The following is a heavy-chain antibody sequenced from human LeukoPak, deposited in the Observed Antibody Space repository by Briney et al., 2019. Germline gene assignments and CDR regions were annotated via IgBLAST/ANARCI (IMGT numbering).Heavy chain of an antibody. V-gene: IGHV1-46*03. CDR1: GYTFTSYY. Sequence: ASVKVSCKASGYTFTSYYMHWVRQAPGQGLEWMGIISPSGGSTSYAQKFQGRVTMTRDTSTSTVYMELSSLRSEDTAVYYCARGGNLGYCSSTSCLTNWFDPWGQGTLVTVSS. D-gene: IGHD2-2*01. J-gene: IGHJ5*02. CDR3: ARGGNLGYCSSTSCLTNWFDP. CDR2: ISPSGGST.